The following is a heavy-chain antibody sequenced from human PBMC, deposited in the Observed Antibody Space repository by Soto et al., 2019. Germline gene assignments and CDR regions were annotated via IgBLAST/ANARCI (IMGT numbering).Heavy chain of an antibody. D-gene: IGHD3-22*01. CDR1: EFTVSSYG. V-gene: IGHV3-30*18. CDR3: AKQMFRPTVLDSSSSWGDY. J-gene: IGHJ4*02. CDR2: ISYDGSHK. Sequence: PGGSLRLSCAASEFTVSSYGIHWVRQPPGKWLEWVAVISYDGSHKFYSDSVKGRFTRSIDVSKGTLYLEMNSLRAEDTAVYYCAKQMFRPTVLDSSSSWGDYWRAGXLVSVSS.